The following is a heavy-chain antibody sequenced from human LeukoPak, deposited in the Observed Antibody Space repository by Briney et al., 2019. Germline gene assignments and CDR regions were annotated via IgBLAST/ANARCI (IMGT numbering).Heavy chain of an antibody. V-gene: IGHV3-23*01. D-gene: IGHD3-22*01. CDR1: GFTFSSYA. CDR2: ISGSGGST. Sequence: GRSLRLSCAASGFTFSSYAMHWVRQAPGKGLEWVSGISGSGGSTYYADSVKGRFTISRDNSKNTLFLQMNSLRAEDTAVYYCAKTYYYDSRGSYYFAYWGQGTLVTVSS. J-gene: IGHJ4*02. CDR3: AKTYYYDSRGSYYFAY.